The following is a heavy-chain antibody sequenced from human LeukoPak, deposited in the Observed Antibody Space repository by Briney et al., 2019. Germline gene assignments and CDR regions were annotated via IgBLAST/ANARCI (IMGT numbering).Heavy chain of an antibody. CDR1: GFTLSNYW. Sequence: GWSLRVSCAASGFTLSNYWMSWVRQAPGKGLEWVANIKQDGREKYYVDSVKGRFTISRDNAKNSLYLKMNTLRAEDTAVYYCAREVGATNAFYIWGQGTKVTVSS. CDR3: AREVGATNAFYI. CDR2: IKQDGREK. V-gene: IGHV3-7*04. D-gene: IGHD1-26*01. J-gene: IGHJ3*02.